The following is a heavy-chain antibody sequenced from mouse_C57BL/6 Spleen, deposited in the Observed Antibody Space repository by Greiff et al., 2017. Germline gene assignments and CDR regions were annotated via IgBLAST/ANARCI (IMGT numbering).Heavy chain of an antibody. CDR3: ARCPLYDGYYVYWYFDV. J-gene: IGHJ1*03. D-gene: IGHD2-3*01. CDR1: GYSITSDY. V-gene: IGHV3-8*01. CDR2: ISYSGST. Sequence: EVQLQESGPGLAKPSQTLSLTCSVTGYSITSDYWNWIRKFPGNKLEYMGYISYSGSTYYNPSLKSRISITRNTSKNQYYLQLNSVTNEDTATYYCARCPLYDGYYVYWYFDVWGTGTTVTVSS.